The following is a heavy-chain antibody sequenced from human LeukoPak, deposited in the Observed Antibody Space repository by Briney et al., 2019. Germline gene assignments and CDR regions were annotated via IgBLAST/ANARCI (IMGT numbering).Heavy chain of an antibody. Sequence: QTGGSLRLSCAASGFTFSSCAMSWVRQAPGKGLEWASAIRGSGGSTYYADSVKGRFTISRDNSKNTLYLQMNSLRAEDTAVYYCAKDGYDSSGYYGYFDYWGQGTLVTVSS. CDR1: GFTFSSCA. D-gene: IGHD3-22*01. J-gene: IGHJ4*02. CDR3: AKDGYDSSGYYGYFDY. V-gene: IGHV3-23*01. CDR2: IRGSGGST.